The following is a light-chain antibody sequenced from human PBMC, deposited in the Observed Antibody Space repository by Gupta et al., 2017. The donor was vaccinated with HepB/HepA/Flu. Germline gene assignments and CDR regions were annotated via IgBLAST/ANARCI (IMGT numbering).Light chain of an antibody. V-gene: IGKV3-15*01. CDR2: AIS. J-gene: IGKJ5*01. CDR3: EQYNQWPIT. Sequence: ERVMTQSPATLSVSPGERATLPCRASESVGTNLAWYQHKPGQAPRLLIYAISTRATGIPARFSGSGSRTEFTLTISSLQSEDFAIYYCEQYNQWPITFGQGTRLDIK. CDR1: ESVGTN.